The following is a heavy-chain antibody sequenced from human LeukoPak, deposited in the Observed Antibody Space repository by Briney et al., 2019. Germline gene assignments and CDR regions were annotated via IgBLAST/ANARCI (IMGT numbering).Heavy chain of an antibody. CDR3: AKDMGLAYCGGDCYPLFDY. V-gene: IGHV3-23*01. CDR2: ISGSGGST. J-gene: IGHJ4*02. CDR1: GFTFSSYA. D-gene: IGHD2-21*02. Sequence: GGSLRLSCAASGFTFSSYAMSWVRQAPGKGLEWVSAISGSGGSTYYADSVKGRFTISRDNSKNTLYLQMNSLRAEDTAVYYCAKDMGLAYCGGDCYPLFDYWGQGTLVTVSS.